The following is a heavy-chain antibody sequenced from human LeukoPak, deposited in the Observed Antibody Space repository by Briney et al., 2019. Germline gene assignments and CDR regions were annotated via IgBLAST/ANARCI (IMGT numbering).Heavy chain of an antibody. CDR3: AREGGFYYGSGRNLDP. J-gene: IGHJ5*02. D-gene: IGHD3-10*01. Sequence: SQTLSLTCTVSGGSISSGSYYWSWIRQPAGKGLEWIGRIYTSGSTNYNPSLKSRVTISVDTSKNQFSLKLSTVTAADTAVYYCAREGGFYYGSGRNLDPWGQGTLVTVSS. V-gene: IGHV4-61*02. CDR1: GGSISSGSYY. CDR2: IYTSGST.